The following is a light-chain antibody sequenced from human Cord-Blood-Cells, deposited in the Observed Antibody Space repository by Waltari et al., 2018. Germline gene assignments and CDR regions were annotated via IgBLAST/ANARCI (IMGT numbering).Light chain of an antibody. CDR1: SSNIGAGYD. CDR2: GNS. CDR3: QSYDSSLSGSV. Sequence: QSVLTQPPSVSGAPGQRVTIPCTGSSSNIGAGYDVHWYQQLPGPAPKLLIFGNSNRPQGVPDRFSGSKSGTSASLAITGLQAEDEADYYCQSYDSSLSGSVFGGGTKLTVL. V-gene: IGLV1-40*01. J-gene: IGLJ3*02.